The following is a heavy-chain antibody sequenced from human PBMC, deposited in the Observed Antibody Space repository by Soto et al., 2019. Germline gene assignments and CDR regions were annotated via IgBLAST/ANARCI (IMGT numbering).Heavy chain of an antibody. CDR1: GYTFTSYA. Sequence: ASVKVSCKASGYTFTSYAMHWVRQAPGQRLEWMGWINAGNGNTKYSQKFQGRVTITRDTSASTAYMELSSLRSEDTAVYYCARGMVATDLDYYYMDVWGKGTTVTVSS. J-gene: IGHJ6*03. D-gene: IGHD5-12*01. CDR2: INAGNGNT. V-gene: IGHV1-3*01. CDR3: ARGMVATDLDYYYMDV.